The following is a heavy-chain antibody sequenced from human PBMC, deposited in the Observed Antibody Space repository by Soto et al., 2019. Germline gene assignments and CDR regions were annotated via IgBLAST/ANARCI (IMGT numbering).Heavy chain of an antibody. V-gene: IGHV4-59*01. CDR2: VHYSGST. CDR1: GVSISSYF. Sequence: PSETLSLTCTVSGVSISSYFWSWVRQPPGKGLEWIGYVHYSGSTNYNPSLKSRVTMSVDTSKNQFSLKLSSVTAADTAVYFCARVNHLAHKRNAFDIWGQGTMVTVSS. D-gene: IGHD3-3*02. CDR3: ARVNHLAHKRNAFDI. J-gene: IGHJ3*02.